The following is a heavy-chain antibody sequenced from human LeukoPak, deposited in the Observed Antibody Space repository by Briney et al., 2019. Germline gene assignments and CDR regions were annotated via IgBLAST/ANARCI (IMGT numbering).Heavy chain of an antibody. V-gene: IGHV3-33*01. CDR2: IWYDGSNK. D-gene: IGHD6-13*01. J-gene: IGHJ4*02. CDR1: GFTFSSYG. CDR3: ARDRGQQLVSQIDY. Sequence: GRSLRLSCAASGFTFSSYGMHWVRQAPGKGLEWVAVIWYDGSNKYYADSVKGRFTISRDNSKNTLYLQMNSLRAEDTAVYYCARDRGQQLVSQIDYWGQGTLVTVSS.